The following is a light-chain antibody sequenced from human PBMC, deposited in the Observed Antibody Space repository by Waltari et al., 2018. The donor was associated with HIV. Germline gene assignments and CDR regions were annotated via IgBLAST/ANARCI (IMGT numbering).Light chain of an antibody. CDR1: SSDVGGYNY. CDR3: CSYADTYFVV. CDR2: DVT. Sequence: QSALTQPRSVYRSPGQSVTISCTGTSSDVGGYNYVSWYQHHPNKGPKLLIYDVTKRPSGVPDRFSGSKAGNTASLTISGLQAEDEADYYCCSYADTYFVVFGGRTTLTVL. V-gene: IGLV2-11*01. J-gene: IGLJ2*01.